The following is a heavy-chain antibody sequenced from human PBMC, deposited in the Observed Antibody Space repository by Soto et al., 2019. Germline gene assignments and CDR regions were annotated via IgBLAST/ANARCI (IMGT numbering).Heavy chain of an antibody. J-gene: IGHJ6*02. CDR2: ILHDGSNK. CDR3: ARDLGSSGLYGMDV. Sequence: GGSLRLSCAVSGFTFGHYAMHWVRQAPGKGLEWVALILHDGSNKYYGDSVKGRFTISRDNSNNTLYLQMNSLRAEATAVYYWARDLGSSGLYGMDVLGQGATVTVSS. CDR1: GFTFGHYA. V-gene: IGHV3-30-3*01. D-gene: IGHD3-22*01.